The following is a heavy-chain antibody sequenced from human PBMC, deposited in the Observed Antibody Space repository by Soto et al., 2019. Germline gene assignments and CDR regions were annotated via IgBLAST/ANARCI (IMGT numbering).Heavy chain of an antibody. Sequence: QVQLVQSGAEVKKPGSSVKVSCKASGGTFSSYAISWVRQAPGQGLEWMGGIIPIFGTANYAQKFQGRVTIPADKSTSTAYMELSSLRSEDTAVYYCARDREGGYGSSTSCYWFDHWGQGTLVTVSS. J-gene: IGHJ5*02. CDR1: GGTFSSYA. CDR3: ARDREGGYGSSTSCYWFDH. V-gene: IGHV1-69*06. D-gene: IGHD2-2*01. CDR2: IIPIFGTA.